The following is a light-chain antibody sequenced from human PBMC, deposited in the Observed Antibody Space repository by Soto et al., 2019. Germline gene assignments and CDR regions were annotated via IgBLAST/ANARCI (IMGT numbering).Light chain of an antibody. CDR1: QSINNY. J-gene: IGKJ4*01. CDR3: QYRGIWPPGAT. V-gene: IGKV3-11*01. CDR2: DAS. Sequence: EIVLTQSPVTLSLSPGERATLSCRASQSINNYLAWYQQKPGQPPRLLIYDASNRATAIPVRFSGSGSGTDLTLTISSLEPEDSAVYYCQYRGIWPPGATFGGGTKVEIK.